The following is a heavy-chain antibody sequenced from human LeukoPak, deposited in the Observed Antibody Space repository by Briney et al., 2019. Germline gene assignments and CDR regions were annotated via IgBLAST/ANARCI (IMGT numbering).Heavy chain of an antibody. D-gene: IGHD2-15*01. Sequence: PSEILSLTCSVSGYSISSGYYWGWIRQPPGKGLEWIGSIFHNGNTYSNPSLRSRVSISVDTSKNQFSLRLSSVTAADAAVYYCARQPHCIGAGGCYSAGRHMDVWGKGTTVTV. CDR3: ARQPHCIGAGGCYSAGRHMDV. CDR1: GYSISSGYY. J-gene: IGHJ6*03. CDR2: IFHNGNT. V-gene: IGHV4-38-2*02.